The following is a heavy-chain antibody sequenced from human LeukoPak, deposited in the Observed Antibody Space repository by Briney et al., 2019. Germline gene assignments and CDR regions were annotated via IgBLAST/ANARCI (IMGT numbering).Heavy chain of an antibody. CDR3: GRVTFYAFDI. V-gene: IGHV1-46*01. CDR2: ISPGGGST. J-gene: IGHJ3*02. CDR1: GNTFSSYF. D-gene: IGHD3-3*02. Sequence: ASVKVSCKASGNTFSSYFIHWVRQGPGQGLVWMGIISPGGGSTTYAQELQGRVTMTRDTSTSTVYMELSSLRSEDTAVYYCGRVTFYAFDIWGQGTMVTVSS.